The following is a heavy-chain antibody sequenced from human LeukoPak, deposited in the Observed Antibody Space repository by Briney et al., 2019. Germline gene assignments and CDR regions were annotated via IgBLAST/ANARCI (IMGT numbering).Heavy chain of an antibody. CDR3: ARYYYGSGGYDY. V-gene: IGHV4-30-2*01. J-gene: IGHJ4*02. Sequence: SETLSLTCTVSGGSISSGGYYWSWIRQPPGKGLEWIGYIYHSGSTNYSPSLKSRVTISVDKSNNQFSLNLRSVTAADTAVYYCARYYYGSGGYDYWGQGTLVTVSS. CDR2: IYHSGST. D-gene: IGHD3-10*01. CDR1: GGSISSGGYY.